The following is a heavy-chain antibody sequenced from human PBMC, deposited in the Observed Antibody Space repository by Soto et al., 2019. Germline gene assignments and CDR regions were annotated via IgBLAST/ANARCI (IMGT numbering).Heavy chain of an antibody. CDR2: IGGGGADT. CDR3: AKSVVPYNGQSDWIGP. CDR1: GFTFSDFA. V-gene: IGHV3-23*01. Sequence: DVQLLESGGGLVQPGGSLRLSCVAYGFTFSDFAMTWVRQAPGKGLEWVSSIGGGGADTYYADSVKGRFTISRDNSKDTLYRQMNSLRAEDTDVYYCAKSVVPYNGQSDWIGPWGQGTLVTFSS. D-gene: IGHD2-15*01. J-gene: IGHJ5*02.